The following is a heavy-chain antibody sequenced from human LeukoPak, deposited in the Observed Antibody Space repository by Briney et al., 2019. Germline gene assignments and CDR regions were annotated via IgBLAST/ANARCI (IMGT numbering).Heavy chain of an antibody. CDR3: ARSGSYWSPYFDY. V-gene: IGHV4-59*01. CDR2: IYYSGST. Sequence: SETLSLTCTVSGGSISSYYWSWIRQPPGKGLEWIGYIYYSGSTNYNPSLKSRVTISVDTSKNQFSLKLSSVTAADTAVYYCARSGSYWSPYFDYWGQGTLVTVSS. J-gene: IGHJ4*02. CDR1: GGSISSYY. D-gene: IGHD1-26*01.